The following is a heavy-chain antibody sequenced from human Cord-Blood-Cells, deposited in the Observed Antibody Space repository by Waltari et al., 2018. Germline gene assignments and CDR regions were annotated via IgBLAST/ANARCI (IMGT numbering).Heavy chain of an antibody. V-gene: IGHV1-8*03. J-gene: IGHJ3*02. Sequence: QVQLVQSGAEVKKPGASVKVSCKASGYTFTSYDINWVRQATGQGLEWRGWRNPNSGNTGYAQKFQGRVTITRNTSISTAYMELSSLRSEDTAVYYCARVSGDRTGLDAFDIWGQGTMVTVSS. CDR2: RNPNSGNT. CDR1: GYTFTSYD. CDR3: ARVSGDRTGLDAFDI. D-gene: IGHD1-1*01.